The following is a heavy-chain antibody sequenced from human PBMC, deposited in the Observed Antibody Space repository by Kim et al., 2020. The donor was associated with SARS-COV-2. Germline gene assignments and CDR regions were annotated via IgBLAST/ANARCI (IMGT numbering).Heavy chain of an antibody. J-gene: IGHJ6*02. Sequence: SVKVSCKASGGTFSSYAISWVRQAPGQGLEWMGMIIPILGISNYAQKFQGRVTITADKSTSTAYMELSSLRSEDTAVYYCARAYGIAVAGCYGMDVWGQGTTVTVSS. CDR2: IIPILGIS. D-gene: IGHD6-19*01. V-gene: IGHV1-69*04. CDR3: ARAYGIAVAGCYGMDV. CDR1: GGTFSSYA.